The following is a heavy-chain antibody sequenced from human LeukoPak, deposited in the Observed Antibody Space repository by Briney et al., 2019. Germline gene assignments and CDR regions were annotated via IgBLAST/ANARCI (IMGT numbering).Heavy chain of an antibody. Sequence: SVKVSCKASGGTFSSYAISWVRQAPGQGLEWMGGIIPIFGTANYAQKFQGRVTITTDESTSTAYMELSSLRSEDTAVYYCARGRPVRGVINRTYYYYMDVWGRGTTVTVSS. V-gene: IGHV1-69*05. CDR1: GGTFSSYA. CDR3: ARGRPVRGVINRTYYYYMDV. D-gene: IGHD3-10*01. CDR2: IIPIFGTA. J-gene: IGHJ6*03.